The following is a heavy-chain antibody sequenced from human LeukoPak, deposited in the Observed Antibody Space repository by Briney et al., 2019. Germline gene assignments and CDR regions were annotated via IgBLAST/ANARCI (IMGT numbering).Heavy chain of an antibody. Sequence: GGSLRLSCAASGFTFSSYWMHWVRHAPGKGLVWVSRINSDGGTKTYADSVKGRFTISRDNAKSTLYLQMNSLRIEDTAVYYCAISRYSGTSLDYWGQGSLVTVPS. CDR3: AISRYSGTSLDY. V-gene: IGHV3-74*01. CDR2: INSDGGTK. D-gene: IGHD1-26*01. J-gene: IGHJ4*02. CDR1: GFTFSSYW.